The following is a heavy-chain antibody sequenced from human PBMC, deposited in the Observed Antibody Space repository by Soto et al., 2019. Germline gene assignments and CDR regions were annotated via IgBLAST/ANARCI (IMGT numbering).Heavy chain of an antibody. J-gene: IGHJ4*02. CDR3: ARGWETVGTTTPFAY. Sequence: ASVKVSCKASGGTFSNYAINWVRQAPGQGLEWMGGIIPLFGTPNYAQKFQGRVTFTAHKSTSTAYMELRSLRSDDTAVYYCARGWETVGTTTPFAYWGQGTLVTVSS. V-gene: IGHV1-69*06. CDR2: IIPLFGTP. D-gene: IGHD1-26*01. CDR1: GGTFSNYA.